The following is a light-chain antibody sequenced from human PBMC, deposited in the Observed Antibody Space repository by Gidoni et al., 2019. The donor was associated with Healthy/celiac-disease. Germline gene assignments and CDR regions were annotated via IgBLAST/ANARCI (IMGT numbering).Light chain of an antibody. CDR2: AAS. Sequence: DIQMTQSPSSLSASVGDRVTITCRASQSISRNLHWYQQKPGKATKLLIYAASSLQSGVPSRFSGSGSGTEFSLTISSLQPEDFATYYCQQSYSTPRTFGQGTKVEIK. V-gene: IGKV1-39*01. J-gene: IGKJ1*01. CDR3: QQSYSTPRT. CDR1: QSISRN.